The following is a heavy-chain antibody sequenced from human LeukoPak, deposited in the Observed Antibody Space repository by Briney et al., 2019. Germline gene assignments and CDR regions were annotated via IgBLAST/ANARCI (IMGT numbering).Heavy chain of an antibody. CDR3: ARDGGWAVTTYLAFDI. D-gene: IGHD4-17*01. CDR2: IDYSGST. V-gene: IGHV4-59*01. Sequence: SETLSLTCTVSGGSISSYQWSWIRQPPGKGLEWIGYIDYSGSTNYNPSLKSRVTISVDTSKNQFSLKLSSVTAADTAVYYCARDGGWAVTTYLAFDIWGQGTMVTVSS. J-gene: IGHJ3*02. CDR1: GGSISSYQ.